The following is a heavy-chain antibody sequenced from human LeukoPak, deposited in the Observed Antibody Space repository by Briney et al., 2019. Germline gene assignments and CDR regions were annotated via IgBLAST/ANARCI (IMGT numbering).Heavy chain of an antibody. CDR3: ARGITMIVAPPNY. J-gene: IGHJ4*02. Sequence: GGSLRLSCAASGFTFSSYGMHWVRQAPGKGLEWVAVIWYDGSNKYYADSVKGRFTISRDNSKNTLYLQMNSLRAEGTAVYYCARGITMIVAPPNYWGQGTLVTVSS. CDR2: IWYDGSNK. V-gene: IGHV3-33*01. CDR1: GFTFSSYG. D-gene: IGHD3-22*01.